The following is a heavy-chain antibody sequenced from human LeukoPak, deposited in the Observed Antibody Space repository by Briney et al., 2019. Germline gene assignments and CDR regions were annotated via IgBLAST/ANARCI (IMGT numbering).Heavy chain of an antibody. CDR3: ATDCSGSSCYPAGFDY. V-gene: IGHV4-61*02. D-gene: IGHD2-15*01. J-gene: IGHJ4*02. CDR1: GGSISSSTYY. CDR2: IYTGGYT. Sequence: PSETLSLTCTVSGGSISSSTYYWGWIRQPAGKGLEWIGRIYTGGYTNYNPSVKSRVTMSVDTSKNQFSLKLSSVTAADTAVYYCATDCSGSSCYPAGFDYWGQGILVTVSS.